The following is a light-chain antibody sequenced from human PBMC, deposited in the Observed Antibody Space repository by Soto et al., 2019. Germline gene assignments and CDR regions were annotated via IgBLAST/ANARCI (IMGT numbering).Light chain of an antibody. Sequence: EIVLTQSTGTLSLSPGERATLSCRASQSVSSSYLDWYQQKPGQAPRLLIYGASSRATSIPDRFSGSGSGTDVTLTMRKMETEDFAVYYCKQYGSSTRTFGQGTKMEIK. J-gene: IGKJ1*01. CDR2: GAS. V-gene: IGKV3-20*01. CDR3: KQYGSSTRT. CDR1: QSVSSSY.